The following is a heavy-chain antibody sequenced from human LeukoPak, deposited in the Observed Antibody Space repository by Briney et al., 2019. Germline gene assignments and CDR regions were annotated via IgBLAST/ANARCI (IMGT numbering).Heavy chain of an antibody. CDR2: IKQDGSEK. V-gene: IGHV3-7*01. J-gene: IGHJ4*02. CDR3: AREEVAGTFNGY. Sequence: ETLSLTCTVSGGSISSYYWSWIRQPAGKGLEWVANIKQDGSEKYYVDSVKGRFTISRDNAKNSLYLQMNSLRAEDTAVYYCAREEVAGTFNGYWGQGTLVTVSS. CDR1: GGSISSYY. D-gene: IGHD6-19*01.